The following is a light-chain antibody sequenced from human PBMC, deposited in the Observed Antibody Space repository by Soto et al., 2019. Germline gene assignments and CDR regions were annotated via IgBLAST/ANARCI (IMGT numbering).Light chain of an antibody. CDR1: QSVSSD. V-gene: IGKV3-15*01. J-gene: IGKJ1*01. CDR2: GTS. Sequence: EIVMTQSPATLSVSPGERATLSCRASQSVSSDLAWYQQKPGQAPRLLIYGTSIRATGIPARFSGSGSGTEFTLTISSLRSEDFAAYYCQQYNNWPTFGQGTKVEIK. CDR3: QQYNNWPT.